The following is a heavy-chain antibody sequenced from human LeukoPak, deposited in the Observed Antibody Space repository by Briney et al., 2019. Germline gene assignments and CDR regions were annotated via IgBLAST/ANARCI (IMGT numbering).Heavy chain of an antibody. CDR2: IKQDGSEK. Sequence: PGGSLRLSCAASGFTFSSYWMSWVRQAPGKGLEWVANIKQDGSEKYYVDSVQGRFTISRDNAKNSLYLQMDSLRAEDTAVYYCARVVKEWFGELLAGYYYYGMDVWGQGTTVTVSS. CDR3: ARVVKEWFGELLAGYYYYGMDV. D-gene: IGHD3-10*01. CDR1: GFTFSSYW. J-gene: IGHJ6*02. V-gene: IGHV3-7*05.